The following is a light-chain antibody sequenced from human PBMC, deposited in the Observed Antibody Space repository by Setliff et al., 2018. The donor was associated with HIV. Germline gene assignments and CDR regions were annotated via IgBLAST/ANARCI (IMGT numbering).Light chain of an antibody. Sequence: QSVLTQPASVSGSPGQSLTVSCSGTSNDLGTYESVSWYQHHPGKAPKLIIYEINRRPSGVSNRFSASKSGDTATLTISGLQAEDEADYYCCSYASTRSYVFGTGTKVTV. CDR2: EIN. CDR3: CSYASTRSYV. CDR1: SNDLGTYES. J-gene: IGLJ1*01. V-gene: IGLV2-23*02.